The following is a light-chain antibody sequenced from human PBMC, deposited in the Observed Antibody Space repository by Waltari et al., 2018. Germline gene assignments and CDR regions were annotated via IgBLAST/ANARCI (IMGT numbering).Light chain of an antibody. J-gene: IGKJ3*01. V-gene: IGKV2-28*01. CDR2: MGS. CDR3: MQQLQTPRS. Sequence: DIVMTQSPLSLPVTPGESASFSCRSSQSLLHSNGKNYLDWYVQKPGQSPQLLICMGSNRASEVPDRFSGSGSGTDFTLEISRVEPEDVGIYYCMQQLQTPRSFGPGTKVEIK. CDR1: QSLLHSNGKNY.